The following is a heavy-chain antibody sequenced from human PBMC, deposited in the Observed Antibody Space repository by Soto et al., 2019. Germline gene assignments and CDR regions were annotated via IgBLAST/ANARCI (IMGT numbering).Heavy chain of an antibody. Sequence: QVQLQQWGAGLLKPSETLSLTCAVYGGSFSGYYWSWIRQPPGKGLEWIGEINHSGSTNYNPSLKSRVTISVDTSKSQFSLKLSSVTAADTAVYYCATEYDILTGPTSDYWGQGTLVTVSS. J-gene: IGHJ4*02. CDR3: ATEYDILTGPTSDY. CDR1: GGSFSGYY. V-gene: IGHV4-34*01. CDR2: INHSGST. D-gene: IGHD3-9*01.